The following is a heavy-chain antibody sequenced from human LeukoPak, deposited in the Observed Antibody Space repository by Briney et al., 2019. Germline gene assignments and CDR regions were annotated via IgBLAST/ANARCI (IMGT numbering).Heavy chain of an antibody. Sequence: PGGSLRLSCAASGFTFSTYAMSWVRQAPGKGLEWVSAISGSGGSTHYADSVKGRFIISRDNSKNTLYLQGNSLRAEDTAVYYCARSPGRVPAAPIYGNYYYYGMDVWGQGTTVTVSS. CDR1: GFTFSTYA. CDR3: ARSPGRVPAAPIYGNYYYYGMDV. D-gene: IGHD2-2*01. J-gene: IGHJ6*02. V-gene: IGHV3-23*01. CDR2: ISGSGGST.